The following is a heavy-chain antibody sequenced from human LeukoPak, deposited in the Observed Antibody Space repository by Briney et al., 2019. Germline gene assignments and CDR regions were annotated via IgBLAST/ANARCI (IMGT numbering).Heavy chain of an antibody. CDR2: INHSGST. V-gene: IGHV4-34*01. D-gene: IGHD3-3*01. CDR1: GGSFSGYY. Sequence: LETLSLTCAVYGGSFSGYYWSWIRQPPGKGLEWIGEINHSGSTNYNPSLKSRVTISVDTSKNQFSLKLSSVTAADTAVYYCARGHDTIFGVVTPNWFDPWGQGTLVTVSS. CDR3: ARGHDTIFGVVTPNWFDP. J-gene: IGHJ5*02.